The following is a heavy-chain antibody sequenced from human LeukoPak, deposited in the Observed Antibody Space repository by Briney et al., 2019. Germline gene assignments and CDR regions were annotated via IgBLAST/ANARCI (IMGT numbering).Heavy chain of an antibody. Sequence: GGSLRLSCAASGFTFSRYAMSWVRQAPGKGLEWVSGISGSGDNTYYADSVKGRFTISRDNSKNTLFLQMNNLRAEDTAVYYCAKGMWIQLWSHFDDWGQGTLVTVSS. V-gene: IGHV3-23*01. CDR3: AKGMWIQLWSHFDD. CDR2: ISGSGDNT. J-gene: IGHJ4*02. CDR1: GFTFSRYA. D-gene: IGHD5-18*01.